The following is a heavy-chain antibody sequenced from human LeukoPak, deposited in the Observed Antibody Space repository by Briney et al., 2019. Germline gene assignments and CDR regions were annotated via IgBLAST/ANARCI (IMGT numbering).Heavy chain of an antibody. D-gene: IGHD6-25*01. Sequence: SGGSLRLSCAASGFTFSSFPMSWVRQAPGKGLQWVSGITGRGGNTYYADSVEGRFTISRDNSKNTLSLQMDSLRAEDTVIYYCARDRAAFDSWGQGTLVTVSS. V-gene: IGHV3-23*01. CDR1: GFTFSSFP. CDR2: ITGRGGNT. J-gene: IGHJ4*02. CDR3: ARDRAAFDS.